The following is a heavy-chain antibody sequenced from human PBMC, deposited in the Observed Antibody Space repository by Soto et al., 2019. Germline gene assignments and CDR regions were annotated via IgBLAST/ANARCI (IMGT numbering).Heavy chain of an antibody. V-gene: IGHV3-30-3*01. J-gene: IGHJ6*02. Sequence: LRLSCAASGFTFSSSAMHWVRQAPGKGLEWVAVISYDGSNKYYADSVKGRFTISRDNSKNTLYLQMNSLRAEDTAVYYCARGILGSSGWFDYYYGMDVWGQGTTVTVSS. CDR2: ISYDGSNK. D-gene: IGHD6-19*01. CDR3: ARGILGSSGWFDYYYGMDV. CDR1: GFTFSSSA.